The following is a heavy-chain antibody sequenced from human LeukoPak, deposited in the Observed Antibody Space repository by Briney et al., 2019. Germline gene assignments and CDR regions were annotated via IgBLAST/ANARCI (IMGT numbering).Heavy chain of an antibody. D-gene: IGHD4-11*01. J-gene: IGHJ4*02. V-gene: IGHV3-33*01. CDR3: ARVSDYSNYFDF. Sequence: GRSLRLSCAASGFTFRTYGMHWVRQAPGKGLEWVAIIWYDGSTKYYAESVKGRFTISRDNSKNMLYLQMNSLRAEDTAVYYCARVSDYSNYFDFWGQGTPVTVSS. CDR2: IWYDGSTK. CDR1: GFTFRTYG.